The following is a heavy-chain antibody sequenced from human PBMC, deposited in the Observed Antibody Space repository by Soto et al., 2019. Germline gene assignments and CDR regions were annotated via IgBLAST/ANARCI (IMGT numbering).Heavy chain of an antibody. CDR2: IIPIFGTA. CDR1: GGTFSSYA. Sequence: QVQLVQSGAEVKKPGSSVKVSCKASGGTFSSYAISWVRQAPGQGLEWMGGIIPIFGTANYAQKFQGRVTITADESTSTAYMELSSLRSEDTAVYYCARDLKVVGATTPQRWRAFDIWGQGTMVTVSS. CDR3: ARDLKVVGATTPQRWRAFDI. D-gene: IGHD1-26*01. J-gene: IGHJ3*02. V-gene: IGHV1-69*01.